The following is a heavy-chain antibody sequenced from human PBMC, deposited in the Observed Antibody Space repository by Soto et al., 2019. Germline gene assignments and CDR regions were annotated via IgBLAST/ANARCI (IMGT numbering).Heavy chain of an antibody. J-gene: IGHJ4*02. CDR1: GVTFRNYN. CDR3: GKDIGYDYSDRLDY. Sequence: HPGGSLRLSCAASGVTFRNYNMNWVRQAPGKGLEWVSHISIGGTTIDYADSVKGRFTISRDNAKNSLYLQMNSLRTEDTALYYCGKDIGYDYSDRLDYWGQGTLVTVSS. CDR2: ISIGGTTI. V-gene: IGHV3-48*01. D-gene: IGHD4-17*01.